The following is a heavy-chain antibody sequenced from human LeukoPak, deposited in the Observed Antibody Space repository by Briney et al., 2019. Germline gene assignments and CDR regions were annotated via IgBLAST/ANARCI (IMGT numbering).Heavy chain of an antibody. CDR2: TWYDGSNK. Sequence: GGSLRLSCAASGFSFSTYGMHWVRQAQGKGLEWVALTWYDGSNKNYADSVKGRFTISRDNSKNTLYLQMNSLRGEDTAVYYCARGGLTIAEATTSWYLDYWGQGTLVTVSS. CDR3: ARGGLTIAEATTSWYLDY. D-gene: IGHD1-26*01. V-gene: IGHV3-33*01. CDR1: GFSFSTYG. J-gene: IGHJ4*02.